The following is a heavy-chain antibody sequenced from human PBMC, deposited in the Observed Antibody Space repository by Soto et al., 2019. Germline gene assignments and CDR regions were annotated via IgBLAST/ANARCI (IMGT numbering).Heavy chain of an antibody. V-gene: IGHV3-53*04. D-gene: IGHD4-17*01. CDR2: IYSGGST. CDR1: GFTVSSNY. CDR3: ARAGYDYGDYDAFDI. J-gene: IGHJ3*02. Sequence: GSLRLSCAASGFTVSSNYMSWVRQAPGKGLEWVSVIYSGGSTYYADSVKGRFTISRHNSKNTLYLQMNSLRAEDTAVYYCARAGYDYGDYDAFDIWGQGTMVTVSS.